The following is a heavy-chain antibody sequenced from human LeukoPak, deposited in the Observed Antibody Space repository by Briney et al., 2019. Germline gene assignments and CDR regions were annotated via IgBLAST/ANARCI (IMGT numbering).Heavy chain of an antibody. CDR1: GFTFSNAW. CDR2: IKSRTGGGTT. J-gene: IGHJ4*02. Sequence: GGSLRLSCGASGFTFSNAWMNWVRQAPGKGLECVGRIKSRTGGGTTEYAAPVKGRFTISRDDSENTLYLQMNSLTTEDTAVYFCTTRNNNFNSHYWGQGTLVTVS. CDR3: TTRNNNFNSHY. V-gene: IGHV3-15*01. D-gene: IGHD4-11*01.